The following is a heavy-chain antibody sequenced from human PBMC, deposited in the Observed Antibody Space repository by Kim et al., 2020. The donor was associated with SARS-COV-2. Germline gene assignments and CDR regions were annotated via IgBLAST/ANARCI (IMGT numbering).Heavy chain of an antibody. CDR1: GGSISSSSYY. CDR3: DIAARPRGYFDL. D-gene: IGHD6-6*01. Sequence: SETLSLTCTVSGGSISSSSYYWGWIRQPPGKGLEWIGSIYYSGSTYYNPSLKSRVTISVDTSKNQFSLKLSSVTAADTAVYYCDIAARPRGYFDLWGRGTLVTVSS. J-gene: IGHJ2*01. V-gene: IGHV4-39*01. CDR2: IYYSGST.